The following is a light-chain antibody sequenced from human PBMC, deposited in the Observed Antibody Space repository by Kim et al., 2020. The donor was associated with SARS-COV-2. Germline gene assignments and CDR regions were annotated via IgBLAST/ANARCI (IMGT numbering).Light chain of an antibody. J-gene: IGKJ4*01. Sequence: DSLDLSPGERATRSCRASQRVSSYLGWYQQKRGQAPRLLIYDASNRATGIPARFSGSGAGTEFTLTISSLEPEDFAVYDCQQRKTFGGGTKVDIK. CDR1: QRVSSY. CDR3: QQRKT. V-gene: IGKV3-11*01. CDR2: DAS.